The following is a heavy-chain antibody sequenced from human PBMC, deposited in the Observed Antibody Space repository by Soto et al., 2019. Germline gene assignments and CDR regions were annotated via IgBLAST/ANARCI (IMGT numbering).Heavy chain of an antibody. V-gene: IGHV3-53*01. Sequence: PGGSLRLSCAASRFTVGSSYVSWVRQAPGKGLEWVSVIDTGDTQYYADSLKGRFTISRDNSKTTLYLQRNSLRVEDTAVYYCTRDLMDVVPPADGLFDPWGQGILVTVSS. CDR2: IDTGDTQ. D-gene: IGHD2-2*01. CDR3: TRDLMDVVPPADGLFDP. CDR1: RFTVGSSY. J-gene: IGHJ5*02.